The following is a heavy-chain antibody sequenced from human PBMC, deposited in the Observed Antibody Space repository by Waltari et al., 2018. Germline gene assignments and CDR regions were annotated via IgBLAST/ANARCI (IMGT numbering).Heavy chain of an antibody. J-gene: IGHJ3*01. CDR1: GYRFASYW. CDR2: IVPGDPYT. Sequence: EVQLVQSGAEVRKPGESLKISCMGSGYRFASYWIGWVRQMPGKGLEWMGIIVPGDPYTGYSPSFQGHVTISADTSNSTAYLQLTNLKASDTAMYYCARHPLVWVASTQNAFDVWGQGTMVTVSS. V-gene: IGHV5-51*03. D-gene: IGHD3-16*01. CDR3: ARHPLVWVASTQNAFDV.